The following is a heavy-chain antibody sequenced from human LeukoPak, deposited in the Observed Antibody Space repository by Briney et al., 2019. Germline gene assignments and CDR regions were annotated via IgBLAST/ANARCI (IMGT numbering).Heavy chain of an antibody. D-gene: IGHD5-24*01. V-gene: IGHV3-30*04. CDR3: AREKLEMATMGGFDY. Sequence: GGSLRLSCAASGFTFSSYAMHWVRQAPGKGLEWVAVISYDGSNKYYADSVKGRFTISRDNSKNTLYLQMNSLRAEDTAVYYCAREKLEMATMGGFDYWGQGTLVTVSS. J-gene: IGHJ4*02. CDR1: GFTFSSYA. CDR2: ISYDGSNK.